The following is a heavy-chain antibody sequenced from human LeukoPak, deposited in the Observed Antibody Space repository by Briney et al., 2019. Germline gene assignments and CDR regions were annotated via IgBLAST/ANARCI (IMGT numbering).Heavy chain of an antibody. J-gene: IGHJ4*02. V-gene: IGHV4-39*01. CDR3: ARRGGSGRAFDY. CDR1: GASISGGTYY. D-gene: IGHD1-26*01. Sequence: SETLSLTCSVSGASISGGTYYWGWIRQPPGKGLEWIGSIYYTESTYDNPSLKSRVTISVDTSQNQFSLKLSSVTAADTAVYYCARRGGSGRAFDYWGQGTLVTVSS. CDR2: IYYTEST.